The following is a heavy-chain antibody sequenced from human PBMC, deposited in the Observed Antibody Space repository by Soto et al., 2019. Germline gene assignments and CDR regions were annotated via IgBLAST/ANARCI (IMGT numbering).Heavy chain of an antibody. D-gene: IGHD5-12*01. CDR1: GGSISSSSYY. Sequence: PSETLSLTCTVSGGSISSSSYYWGWIRQPPGKGLEWIGSIYYSGSTYYNQSLKSRVTISVDTSKNQFSLKLSSVTAADTAVYYCARRVATSHYYYMDVWGKGTTVTVSS. CDR3: ARRVATSHYYYMDV. CDR2: IYYSGST. V-gene: IGHV4-39*01. J-gene: IGHJ6*03.